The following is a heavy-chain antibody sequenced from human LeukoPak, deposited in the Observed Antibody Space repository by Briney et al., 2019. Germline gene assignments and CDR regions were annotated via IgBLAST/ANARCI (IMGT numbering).Heavy chain of an antibody. Sequence: SETLSLTCTVSGGSISSYYWSWIRQPPGKGLEWIGYIYASGSTNYNPSLKSRVTISVDTSKNQFSLKLSSVTAADTAVYYCARRYVTSWFDPWGQGTLVTVSS. CDR3: ARRYVTSWFDP. V-gene: IGHV4-4*09. CDR2: IYASGST. J-gene: IGHJ5*02. CDR1: GGSISSYY. D-gene: IGHD1-14*01.